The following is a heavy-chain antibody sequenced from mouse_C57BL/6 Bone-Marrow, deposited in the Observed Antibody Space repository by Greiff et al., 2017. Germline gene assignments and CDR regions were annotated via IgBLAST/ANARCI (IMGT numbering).Heavy chain of an antibody. CDR2: ISSGGSYT. Sequence: EVMLVESGGDLVKPGGSLKLSCAASGFTFSSYGMSWVRQTPDKRLEWVATISSGGSYTYYPDSVKGRFTISRDNAKNTLYLQMSSLKSEDTAMYYCARQGTTGDFDYWGQGTTLTVSS. V-gene: IGHV5-6*01. J-gene: IGHJ2*01. D-gene: IGHD2-14*01. CDR3: ARQGTTGDFDY. CDR1: GFTFSSYG.